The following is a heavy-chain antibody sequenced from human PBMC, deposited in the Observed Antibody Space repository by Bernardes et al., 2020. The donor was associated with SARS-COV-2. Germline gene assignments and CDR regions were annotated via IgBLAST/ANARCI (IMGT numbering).Heavy chain of an antibody. CDR1: GGSIITSSHY. V-gene: IGHV4-39*01. J-gene: IGHJ5*02. D-gene: IGHD1-26*01. CDR2: IYYNGNT. CDR3: ARPRGPDNCFDP. Sequence: SQTMSLTSTVSGGSIITSSHYCGWIRQPPWKGLEWTGSIYYNGNTYYNPSPKSRVTISLDTSKNQLSLQVSSVTASDTAVYYCARPRGPDNCFDPWGQGTLVTVSS.